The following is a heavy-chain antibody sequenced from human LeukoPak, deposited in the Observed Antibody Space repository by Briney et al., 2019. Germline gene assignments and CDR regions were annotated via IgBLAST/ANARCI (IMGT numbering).Heavy chain of an antibody. J-gene: IGHJ4*02. Sequence: ASVKVSCEVSGYTLTELSMHWVRQAPGKGLEWMGGFDPEDGETIYAQKFQGRVTMTEDTSTDTAYMELSSLRSEDTAVYYCATVSITGTYFDYWGQGTLVTASS. D-gene: IGHD1-7*01. CDR1: GYTLTELS. CDR3: ATVSITGTYFDY. CDR2: FDPEDGET. V-gene: IGHV1-24*01.